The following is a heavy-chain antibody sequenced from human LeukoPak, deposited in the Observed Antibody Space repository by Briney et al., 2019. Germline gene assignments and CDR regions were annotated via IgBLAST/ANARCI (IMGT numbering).Heavy chain of an antibody. CDR3: ARDDYGGKFDY. V-gene: IGHV1-69*04. J-gene: IGHJ4*02. CDR1: GGTFSSYA. Sequence: SVKVSCKASGGTFSSYAISWVRQAPGQGLEWMGRIIPILGIANYPQKFQGRVTITADKSTSTAYMELSSLRSEDTAVYYCARDDYGGKFDYWGQGTLVTVSS. CDR2: IIPILGIA. D-gene: IGHD4-17*01.